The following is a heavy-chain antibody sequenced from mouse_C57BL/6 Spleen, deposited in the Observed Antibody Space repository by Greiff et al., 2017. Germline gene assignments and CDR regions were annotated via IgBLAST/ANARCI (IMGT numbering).Heavy chain of an antibody. V-gene: IGHV1-74*01. CDR1: GYTFTSYW. D-gene: IGHD2-5*01. J-gene: IGHJ2*01. Sequence: QVQLKQPGAELVKPGASVKVSCKASGYTFTSYWMHWVKQRPGQGLEWIGRIHPSDSDTNYNQKFKGKATLTVDKSSSTAYMQLSSLTSEDSAVYYCAIKRDSNSFDYWGQGTTLTVSS. CDR3: AIKRDSNSFDY. CDR2: IHPSDSDT.